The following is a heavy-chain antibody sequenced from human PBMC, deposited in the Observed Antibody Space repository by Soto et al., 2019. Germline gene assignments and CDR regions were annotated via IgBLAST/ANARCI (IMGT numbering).Heavy chain of an antibody. D-gene: IGHD2-2*01. J-gene: IGHJ6*03. CDR1: GFTVSSNY. CDR2: IYSGGST. CDR3: ARHIVVVPAAIFHDYYYYMDV. V-gene: IGHV3-66*04. Sequence: GGSLRLSCAASGFTVSSNYMSWVRQAPGKGLEWVSVIYSGGSTYYADSVKGRFTISRDNSKNTLYLQMNSLRAEDTAVYYCARHIVVVPAAIFHDYYYYMDVWGKGT.